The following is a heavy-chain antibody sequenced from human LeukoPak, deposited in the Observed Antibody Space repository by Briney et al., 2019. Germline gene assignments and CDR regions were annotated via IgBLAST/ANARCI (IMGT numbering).Heavy chain of an antibody. J-gene: IGHJ4*02. V-gene: IGHV1-2*06. D-gene: IGHD5-12*01. CDR3: AREGYSGYGGEKGFDY. CDR2: INPNSGGT. Sequence: ASVKVSCKASGYTFTGYYMHWVRQAPGQGLEWMGRINPNSGGTNYAQKFQGRVTMTRDTSISTAYMELSRLRSDDTAVYYCAREGYSGYGGEKGFDYWGQGTLVTVSP. CDR1: GYTFTGYY.